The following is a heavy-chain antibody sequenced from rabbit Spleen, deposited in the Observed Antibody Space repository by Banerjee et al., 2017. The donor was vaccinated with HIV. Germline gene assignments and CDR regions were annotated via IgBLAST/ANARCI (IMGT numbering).Heavy chain of an antibody. D-gene: IGHD1-1*01. J-gene: IGHJ4*01. CDR3: ARDGIDYNAWDLDL. V-gene: IGHV1S40*01. Sequence: QSLEESGGDLVQPEGSLTLTCTASGFSFSSIYYICWVRQAPGKGLEWIACIYAGITGSTYYASWAKGRFTISKTSSTTVTLQMTSLTVADTATYFCARDGIDYNAWDLDLWGQGTLVTVS. CDR2: IYAGITGST. CDR1: GFSFSSIYY.